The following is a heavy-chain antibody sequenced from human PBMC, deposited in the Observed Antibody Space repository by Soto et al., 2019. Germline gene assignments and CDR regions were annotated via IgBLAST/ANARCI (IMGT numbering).Heavy chain of an antibody. CDR3: ARERSGIAAAGSRGSFDY. J-gene: IGHJ4*02. V-gene: IGHV4-34*01. CDR2: INHSGST. Sequence: HVQLQQWGAGLLKPSETLSLTCAVYGGSFSGYYWSWIRQPPGKGLEWIGEINHSGSTNYNPSLKSRVTISVDTSKNQFSLKLSSVTAADTAVYYCARERSGIAAAGSRGSFDYWGQGTLVTVSS. D-gene: IGHD6-13*01. CDR1: GGSFSGYY.